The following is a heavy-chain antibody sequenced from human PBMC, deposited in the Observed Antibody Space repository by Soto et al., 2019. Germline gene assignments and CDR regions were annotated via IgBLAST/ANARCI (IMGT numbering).Heavy chain of an antibody. Sequence: SETLSLTCEVSGGSISDNWWSWVRQPPGRGLEWIGEIYHSGTTYYNPSLRSRVTILVDKSASQFSLTLNSVTAADTAVYYCAGHVSVARTGGFDDWGQGTLVTVSS. CDR2: IYHSGTT. V-gene: IGHV4-4*02. CDR1: GGSISDNW. D-gene: IGHD6-19*01. CDR3: AGHVSVARTGGFDD. J-gene: IGHJ4*02.